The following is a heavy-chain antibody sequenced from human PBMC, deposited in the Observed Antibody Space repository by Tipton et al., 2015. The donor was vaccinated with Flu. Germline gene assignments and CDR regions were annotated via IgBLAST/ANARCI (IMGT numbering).Heavy chain of an antibody. Sequence: TLSLTCSISGYSIASDYYLGWIRQPPGKGLEWIGNIHHTGTTYYNPSLRSRVNIIRDRSKNQFSLNLSFVTAADTAVYYCARRDYSNYVSVPKNWFDSWGQGILVTVSS. J-gene: IGHJ5*01. CDR2: IHHTGTT. D-gene: IGHD4-11*01. V-gene: IGHV4-38-2*01. CDR1: GYSIASDYY. CDR3: ARRDYSNYVSVPKNWFDS.